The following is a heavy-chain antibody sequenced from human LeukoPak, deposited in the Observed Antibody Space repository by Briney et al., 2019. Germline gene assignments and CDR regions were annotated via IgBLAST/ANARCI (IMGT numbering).Heavy chain of an antibody. D-gene: IGHD5-18*01. CDR3: ASDTVKGPFVY. CDR2: INHSGST. V-gene: IGHV4-34*01. J-gene: IGHJ4*02. Sequence: PSETLSLTCAVYGGSFSGYYWSWIRQPPGKGLEWIGEINHSGSTNYNPSLKSRVTISVDTSKNQFSLKLSSVTAADTAVYYCASDTVKGPFVYWGQGTLVTVSS. CDR1: GGSFSGYY.